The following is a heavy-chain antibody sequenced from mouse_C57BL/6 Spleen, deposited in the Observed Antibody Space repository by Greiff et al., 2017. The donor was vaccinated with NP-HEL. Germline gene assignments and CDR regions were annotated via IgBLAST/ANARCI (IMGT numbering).Heavy chain of an antibody. Sequence: QVQLQQPGAELVRPGSSVKLSCKASGYTFTSYWMHWVKQRPIQGLEWIGNIDPSDSETHYNQKFKDKATLTVDKSSSTAYMQLSSLTSEDSAVYYCARKDGPRGFDYWGQGTTLTVSS. J-gene: IGHJ2*01. CDR1: GYTFTSYW. V-gene: IGHV1-52*01. CDR2: IDPSDSET. CDR3: ARKDGPRGFDY. D-gene: IGHD2-3*01.